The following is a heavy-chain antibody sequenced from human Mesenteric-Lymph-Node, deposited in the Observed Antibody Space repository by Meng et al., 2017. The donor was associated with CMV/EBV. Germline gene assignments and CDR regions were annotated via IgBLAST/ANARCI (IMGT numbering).Heavy chain of an antibody. D-gene: IGHD3-10*01. Sequence: SETLSLTCSVSGGYMSDNYWSWIRQSPGKGLDWIGYIYYTGSTNYNPSLKSRVTISVDTSTNHFSLKLASVTAAGTAVYYCARLGYGSGSYYFDYWGQGSLVTVSS. V-gene: IGHV4-59*01. CDR3: ARLGYGSGSYYFDY. CDR1: GGYMSDNY. CDR2: IYYTGST. J-gene: IGHJ4*02.